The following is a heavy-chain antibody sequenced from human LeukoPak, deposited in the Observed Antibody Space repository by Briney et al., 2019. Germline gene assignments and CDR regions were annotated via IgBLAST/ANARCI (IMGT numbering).Heavy chain of an antibody. CDR2: IYPSDSYT. Sequence: GESLKISCKGSGYSFTSYWISWVRQMPGKGLEWMGRIYPSDSYTNYSPSFQGHVTISADKSISTAYLQWSSVKASDTAMYCCARSVDSSGYYFFDYWGQGTLVTVSS. J-gene: IGHJ4*02. V-gene: IGHV5-10-1*01. D-gene: IGHD3-22*01. CDR3: ARSVDSSGYYFFDY. CDR1: GYSFTSYW.